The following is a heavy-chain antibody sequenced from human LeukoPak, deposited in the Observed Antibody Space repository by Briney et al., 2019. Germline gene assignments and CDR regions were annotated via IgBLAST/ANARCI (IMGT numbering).Heavy chain of an antibody. D-gene: IGHD3-22*01. CDR3: ARDSAREDYYDSSGLDY. CDR1: GYTFTSYY. V-gene: IGHV1-46*01. J-gene: IGHJ4*02. CDR2: INPSGGST. Sequence: ASVKVSCKASGYTFTSYYMHWVRQAPGQGLEWMGIINPSGGSTSYAQKFQGRVTMTTDTSTSTAYMELRSLRSDDTAVYYCARDSAREDYYDSSGLDYWGQGTLVTVSS.